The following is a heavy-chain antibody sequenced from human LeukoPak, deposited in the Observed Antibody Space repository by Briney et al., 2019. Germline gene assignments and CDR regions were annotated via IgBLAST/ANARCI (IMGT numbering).Heavy chain of an antibody. V-gene: IGHV3-23*01. CDR1: GFTFSSHW. D-gene: IGHD6-19*01. Sequence: GGSLRLSCAASGFTFSSHWMTWVRQAPGKGLEWVSAISGSGGSTYYADSVKGRFTISRDNSKNTLYLQMNSLRAEDTAVYYCAKVIAVADFDYWGQGTLVTVSS. CDR3: AKVIAVADFDY. CDR2: ISGSGGST. J-gene: IGHJ4*02.